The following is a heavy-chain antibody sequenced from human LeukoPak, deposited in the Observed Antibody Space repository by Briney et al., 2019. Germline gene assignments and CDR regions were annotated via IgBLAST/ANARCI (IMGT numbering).Heavy chain of an antibody. Sequence: PGGSLRLSCAASGFTFSSYAMSWVRQAPGKGLEWVSAISGSGGSIYYADSVKGRFTISRDNSKNTLYLQMNSLRAEDTAVYYCAKVDTSCYYVRCYYMDVWGKGTTVTVSS. CDR1: GFTFSSYA. CDR3: AKVDTSCYYVRCYYMDV. J-gene: IGHJ6*03. D-gene: IGHD2-2*01. V-gene: IGHV3-23*01. CDR2: ISGSGGSI.